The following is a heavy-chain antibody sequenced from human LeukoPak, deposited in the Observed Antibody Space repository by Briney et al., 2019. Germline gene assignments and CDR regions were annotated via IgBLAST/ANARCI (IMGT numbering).Heavy chain of an antibody. CDR3: ARSYDTNFDY. J-gene: IGHJ4*02. CDR1: GGSIRSYY. V-gene: IGHV4-59*01. Sequence: PSETLSLTCTVSGGSIRSYYWSWIRQPPGKGLEWIGYIYFSGSTSYNPSLKSRVTISVDRSKNQFSLKLSSVAAADTAVYYCARSYDTNFDYWGQGTLVIVPP. CDR2: IYFSGST. D-gene: IGHD3-3*01.